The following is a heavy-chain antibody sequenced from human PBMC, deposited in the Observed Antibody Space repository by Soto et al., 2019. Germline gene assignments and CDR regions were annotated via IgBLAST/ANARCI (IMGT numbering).Heavy chain of an antibody. J-gene: IGHJ3*02. V-gene: IGHV1-69*13. CDR2: IIPIFGTA. Sequence: SVKVSCKASGGTFSSYAISWVRQAPGQGLEWMGGIIPIFGTANYAQKFQGRVTITADESTSTAYMELSSLRSEDTAVYYCARARDSSGYGDAFDIWGQGTMVTVSS. CDR1: GGTFSSYA. D-gene: IGHD3-22*01. CDR3: ARARDSSGYGDAFDI.